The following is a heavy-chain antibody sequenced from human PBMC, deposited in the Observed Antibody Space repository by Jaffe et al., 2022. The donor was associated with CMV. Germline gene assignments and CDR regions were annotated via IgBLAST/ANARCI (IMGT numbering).Heavy chain of an antibody. CDR1: GYSFTSYW. V-gene: IGHV5-10-1*03. D-gene: IGHD6-6*01. J-gene: IGHJ6*03. CDR3: AREVSSPSPRVRYYYYYMDV. Sequence: EVQLVQSGAEVKKPGESLRISCKGSGYSFTSYWISWVRQMPGKGLEWMGRIDPSDSYTNYSPSFQGHVTISADKSISTAYLQWSSLKASDTAMYYCAREVSSPSPRVRYYYYYMDVWGKGTTVTVSS. CDR2: IDPSDSYT.